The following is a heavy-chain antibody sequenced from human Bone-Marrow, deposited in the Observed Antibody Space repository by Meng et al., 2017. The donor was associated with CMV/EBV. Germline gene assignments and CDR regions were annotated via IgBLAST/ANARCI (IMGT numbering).Heavy chain of an antibody. CDR2: ISAYNGNT. CDR1: GETFTSYG. J-gene: IGHJ6*02. CDR3: ARVLSGRKGYYYYYGMDV. V-gene: IGHV1-18*01. Sequence: ASVKVSCKASGETFTSYGISWVRQAPGQGLEWMGWISAYNGNTNYAQKLQGRVTMTTDTSTSTAYMELRSLRSDDTAVYYCARVLSGRKGYYYYYGMDVWGQGTTVTVSS. D-gene: IGHD2-15*01.